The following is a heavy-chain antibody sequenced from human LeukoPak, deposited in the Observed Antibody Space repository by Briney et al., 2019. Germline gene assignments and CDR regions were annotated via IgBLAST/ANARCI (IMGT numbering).Heavy chain of an antibody. CDR2: IRYDGSNK. Sequence: GGSLRLSCAASGFSFSSYGMHWVRQAPGKGLEWVAYIRYDGSNKYYADSVKGRFTISRDNSKNTLYLQMNSLRAEDTAVYYCAKDCSTVVTLYYYYYMDFWGKGTTVTISS. V-gene: IGHV3-30*02. CDR3: AKDCSTVVTLYYYYYMDF. J-gene: IGHJ6*03. CDR1: GFSFSSYG. D-gene: IGHD4-23*01.